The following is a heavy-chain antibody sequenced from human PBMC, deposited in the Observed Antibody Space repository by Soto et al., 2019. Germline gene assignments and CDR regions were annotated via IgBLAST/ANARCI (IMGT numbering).Heavy chain of an antibody. V-gene: IGHV1-8*01. CDR2: MNPNSGNT. D-gene: IGHD5-18*01. CDR1: GYTFTSYD. J-gene: IGHJ6*02. Sequence: QVQLVQSGAEVKKPGASVKVSCKASGYTFTSYDINWVRQATGQGLEWMGWMNPNSGNTGYAQKFQGRVTMTRNTXXSXAXXELSSLRSEDTAVYYCARGRGYSYGYPYYYYGMDVWGQGTTVTVSS. CDR3: ARGRGYSYGYPYYYYGMDV.